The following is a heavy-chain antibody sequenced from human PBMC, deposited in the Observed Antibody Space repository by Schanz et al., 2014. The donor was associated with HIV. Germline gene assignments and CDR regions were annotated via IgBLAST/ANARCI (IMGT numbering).Heavy chain of an antibody. D-gene: IGHD3-22*01. Sequence: QVQLVESGGGVVQPGRSLRLSCVASGFTFGSYGMHWARQTPDKGLEWLGVMSYDGSNKHYADSVKGRFTISRDNSKNTLYLQLNSLRAEDTAVYYCARDPDNSDYYPHFFDSWGQGTLVTVSS. CDR2: MSYDGSNK. J-gene: IGHJ4*02. CDR1: GFTFGSYG. CDR3: ARDPDNSDYYPHFFDS. V-gene: IGHV3-30*03.